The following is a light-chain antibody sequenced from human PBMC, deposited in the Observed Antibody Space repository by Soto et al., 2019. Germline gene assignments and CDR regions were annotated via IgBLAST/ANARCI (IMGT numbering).Light chain of an antibody. CDR3: QQYGSSPVT. Sequence: EIVLTQSPGTLSLSPGEGATLSCRVSQRVSSSFLAWYQQKPGQAPRLLIYGASSRATGIPDRFSGSGSGTDFTLTISRLELEDFVVYYCQQYGSSPVTFGGGTKVEIK. CDR2: GAS. J-gene: IGKJ4*01. V-gene: IGKV3-20*01. CDR1: QRVSSSF.